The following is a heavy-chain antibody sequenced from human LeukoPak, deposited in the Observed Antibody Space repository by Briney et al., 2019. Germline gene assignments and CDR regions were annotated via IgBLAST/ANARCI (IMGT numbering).Heavy chain of an antibody. CDR3: ARTTDYGATFDI. CDR1: GFSLSTSGVG. CDR2: IYWDDDK. Sequence: SGPTLVNPTQTLTLTCTFSGFSLSTSGVGVGWIRQPPGKALEWLALIYWDDDKRYSPSLKSGLIITKDTSRNQVVLTMTNMDPVDTATYYCARTTDYGATFDIWGQGTMVTAS. V-gene: IGHV2-5*02. D-gene: IGHD4/OR15-4a*01. J-gene: IGHJ3*02.